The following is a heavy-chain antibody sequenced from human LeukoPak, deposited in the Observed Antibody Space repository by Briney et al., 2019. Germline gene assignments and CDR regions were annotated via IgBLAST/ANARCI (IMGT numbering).Heavy chain of an antibody. J-gene: IGHJ4*02. V-gene: IGHV3-7*05. D-gene: IGHD6-19*01. CDR3: ARDWNGSGWPTDY. CDR2: INLDGSQK. Sequence: GGSLRLSCAASGFTFSSYWMSWVRQAPGKGLEWVANINLDGSQKYYVDSVRGRFTIPRDNAKNSLYLQMNSLRVEDTAVYYCARDWNGSGWPTDYWGQGTLATVSS. CDR1: GFTFSSYW.